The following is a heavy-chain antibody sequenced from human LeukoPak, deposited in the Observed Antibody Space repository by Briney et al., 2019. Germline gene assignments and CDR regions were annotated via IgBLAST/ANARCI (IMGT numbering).Heavy chain of an antibody. CDR3: ARGIGTGRQPFDY. Sequence: PGGSLRLSCAASGFTFSSYWMSWVRQAPGKGLEWVSYISSVSSTIYYADSVKGRFTISRDNAKNSLYLQMNSLRAEDTAVYYCARGIGTGRQPFDYWGQGALVTVSS. V-gene: IGHV3-48*01. J-gene: IGHJ4*02. CDR2: ISSVSSTI. D-gene: IGHD1-1*01. CDR1: GFTFSSYW.